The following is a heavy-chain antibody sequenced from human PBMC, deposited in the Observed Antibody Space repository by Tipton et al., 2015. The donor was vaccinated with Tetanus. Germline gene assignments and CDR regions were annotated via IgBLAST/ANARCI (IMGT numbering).Heavy chain of an antibody. V-gene: IGHV3-23*01. J-gene: IGHJ2*01. Sequence: SLRLSCVVSGFAFDRFVVHWVRQAPGKGLEWVSTLTGGGSSPYYTDSVKGRFTISRDNSKNTLYLQMNTLRVEDTAMYFCAKNSPHDAFSGSYFRYFDLWGRGTLVTVSS. CDR1: GFAFDRFV. D-gene: IGHD1-26*01. CDR2: LTGGGSSP. CDR3: AKNSPHDAFSGSYFRYFDL.